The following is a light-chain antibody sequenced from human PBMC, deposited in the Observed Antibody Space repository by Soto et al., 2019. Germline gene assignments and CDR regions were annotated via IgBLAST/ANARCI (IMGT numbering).Light chain of an antibody. CDR3: AAWDDSLNGLYV. Sequence: QSVLTQPTSASGTPGQRVTISCSGSSSNIGSNTVNWYQQLPGTAPKLLIYSINQRPSGAPDRFSGSKSGPSAALAISGLQSEDEADYYCAAWDDSLNGLYVFGTGTKLTVL. J-gene: IGLJ1*01. CDR2: SIN. V-gene: IGLV1-44*01. CDR1: SSNIGSNT.